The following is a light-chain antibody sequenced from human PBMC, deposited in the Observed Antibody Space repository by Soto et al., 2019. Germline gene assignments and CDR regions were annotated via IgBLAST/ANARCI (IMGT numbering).Light chain of an antibody. CDR1: QSISGA. J-gene: IGKJ1*01. CDR3: HQYNNWPPWT. CDR2: GAS. Sequence: EIVMTQSPATLSVSPGGRATLSCRASQSISGALAWYQQKPGQAPRLLIYGASTRATSFPARFSGSGSGTEFTLTISSLQSEDFAVYYCHQYNNWPPWTFGQGTKVDIK. V-gene: IGKV3-15*01.